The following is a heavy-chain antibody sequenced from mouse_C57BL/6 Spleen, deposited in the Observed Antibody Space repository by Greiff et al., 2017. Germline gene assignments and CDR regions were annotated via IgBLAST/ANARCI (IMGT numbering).Heavy chain of an antibody. D-gene: IGHD1-1*01. J-gene: IGHJ3*01. CDR2: IYPRDGST. CDR3: AREGYSFFSTVVAPGFAY. CDR1: GYTFTDHT. Sequence: QVQLQQSDAELVKPGASVKISCKVSGYTFTDHTIHWMKQRPEPGLEWIGYIYPRDGSTKYNEKFKGKATLTADKSSSTVYMQLNSLTSEDSAVYFCAREGYSFFSTVVAPGFAYWGQGTLVTVSA. V-gene: IGHV1-78*01.